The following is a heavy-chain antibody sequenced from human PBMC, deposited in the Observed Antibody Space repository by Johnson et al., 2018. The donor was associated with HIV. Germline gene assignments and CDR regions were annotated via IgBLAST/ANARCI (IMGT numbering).Heavy chain of an antibody. V-gene: IGHV3-30*03. CDR3: VREGPSERAGFDF. CDR2: ITFEGSDK. J-gene: IGHJ3*01. CDR1: GFTFSNYG. Sequence: QMQLVESGGGVVQPGRSLRLSCAASGFTFSNYGMHWVRQAPGKGLEWVAVITFEGSDKYYADSVKGRFTISRDNSKNTLYLQMNSLRAEDMAVYFCVREGPSERAGFDFWGQGTMVTVSS.